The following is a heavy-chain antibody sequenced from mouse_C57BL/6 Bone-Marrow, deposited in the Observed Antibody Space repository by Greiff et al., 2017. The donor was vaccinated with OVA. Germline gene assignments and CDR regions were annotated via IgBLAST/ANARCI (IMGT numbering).Heavy chain of an antibody. V-gene: IGHV1-81*01. Sequence: VQLQQSGAELARPGASVKLSCKASGYTFTSYGISWVKQRTGQGLEWIGEIYPRSGNTYYNEKFKGKATLTADKSSSTAYMELRTLTSSDSAVYFCARWGRYYFDYWGQGTTLTVSS. CDR1: GYTFTSYG. CDR2: IYPRSGNT. J-gene: IGHJ2*01. CDR3: ARWGRYYFDY.